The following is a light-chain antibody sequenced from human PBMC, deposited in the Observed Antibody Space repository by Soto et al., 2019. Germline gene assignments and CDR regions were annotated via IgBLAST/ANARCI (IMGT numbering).Light chain of an antibody. CDR2: EVS. CDR3: CSYAASSTFV. J-gene: IGLJ1*01. V-gene: IGLV2-23*02. Sequence: QSVLTQPASVSGSPGQSITISCTGTSSDVGSYNLDSWYQQQPGKAPKLMIYEVSKRPSGVSNRFSGSKSGNTASLTISGLQAEDESDYFCCSYAASSTFVFGPGTNVTV. CDR1: SSDVGSYNL.